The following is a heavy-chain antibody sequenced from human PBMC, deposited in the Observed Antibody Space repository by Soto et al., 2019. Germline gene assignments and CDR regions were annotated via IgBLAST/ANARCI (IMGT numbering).Heavy chain of an antibody. CDR3: ARLGPYGSETYSFRYNWFDP. J-gene: IGHJ5*01. CDR1: GFTVGSSH. V-gene: IGHV3-53*01. CDR2: IYSGGNS. Sequence: GGSLRLSCTTSGFTVGSSHMSWFRQAPGKGLDWVSVIYSGGNSYYAVSVQGRFTISRDNSKNTVYLQMNSLRGEDTAIYYCARLGPYGSETYSFRYNWFDPWGQGTLVTVSS. D-gene: IGHD3-10*01.